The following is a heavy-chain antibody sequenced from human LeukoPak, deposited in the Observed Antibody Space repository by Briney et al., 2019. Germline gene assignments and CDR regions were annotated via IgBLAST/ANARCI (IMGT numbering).Heavy chain of an antibody. CDR2: IRYDGSNK. CDR1: GFTFSSYG. D-gene: IGHD3-9*01. Sequence: PGGSLRLSCAASGFTFSSYGMHWVRQAPGKGLEWVAFIRYDGSNKYYADSVKGRFTISRDNSKNTLYLQMNSLRAEDTAVYYCAKQLHGYDILTGFDYWGQGTLVTVSS. CDR3: AKQLHGYDILTGFDY. J-gene: IGHJ4*02. V-gene: IGHV3-30*02.